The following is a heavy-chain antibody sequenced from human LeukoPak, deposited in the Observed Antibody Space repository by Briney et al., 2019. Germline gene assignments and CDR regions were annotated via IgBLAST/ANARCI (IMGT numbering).Heavy chain of an antibody. CDR1: GFTFSSYA. Sequence: GGSLRLSCAASGFTFSSYAMNWVRQAPGKGLEWVSVISGSGGSTYYADSVKGRFTISRDNSKNTLYLQMNSLRAEDTAVYDCAKEDGYNPPAPGDYWGQGTLVTVSS. CDR3: AKEDGYNPPAPGDY. J-gene: IGHJ4*02. V-gene: IGHV3-23*01. D-gene: IGHD5-24*01. CDR2: ISGSGGST.